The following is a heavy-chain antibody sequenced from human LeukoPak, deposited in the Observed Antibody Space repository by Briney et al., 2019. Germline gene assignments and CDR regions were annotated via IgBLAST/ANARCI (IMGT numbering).Heavy chain of an antibody. CDR1: GGSISSSSYY. CDR2: IYYSGST. CDR3: AMSPIVTRLMEYYFDY. Sequence: SETLSLTCTVSGGSISSSSYYWGWIRQPPGKGLEWIGSIYYSGSTYYNPSLKSRVTISVDTSKNQFSLKLSSVTAADTAVYYCAMSPIVTRLMEYYFDYWGQGTLVTVSS. V-gene: IGHV4-39*07. J-gene: IGHJ4*02. D-gene: IGHD2/OR15-2a*01.